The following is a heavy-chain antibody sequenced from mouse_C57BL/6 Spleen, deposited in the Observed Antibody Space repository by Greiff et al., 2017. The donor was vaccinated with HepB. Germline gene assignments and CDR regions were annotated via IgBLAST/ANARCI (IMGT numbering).Heavy chain of an antibody. CDR3: TAGSSGYYAMDY. CDR2: IRLKSDNYAT. Sequence: EVKVEESGGGLVQPGGSMKLSCVASGFTFSNYWMNWVRQSPEKGLEWVAQIRLKSDNYATHYAESVKGRFTISRDDSKSSVYLQMNNLRAEDTGIYYCTAGSSGYYAMDYWGQGTSVTVSS. J-gene: IGHJ4*01. CDR1: GFTFSNYW. V-gene: IGHV6-3*01. D-gene: IGHD1-1*01.